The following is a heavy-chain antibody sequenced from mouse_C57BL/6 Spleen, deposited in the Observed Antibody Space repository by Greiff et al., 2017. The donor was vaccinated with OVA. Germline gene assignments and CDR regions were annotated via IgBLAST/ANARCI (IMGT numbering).Heavy chain of an antibody. CDR2: IYPRDGST. CDR3: ARETTVDYVDY. V-gene: IGHV1-78*01. J-gene: IGHJ2*01. CDR1: GYTFTDPT. Sequence: VQLQQSAAEFVKPGASVQISCKVSGYTFTDPTIHWLKQRPEQGLEWIGYIYPRDGSTKYNEKFKGKATLTADKSSSTAYMQLNSLTSEDSAVYFCARETTVDYVDYWGQGTTLTVSS. D-gene: IGHD1-1*01.